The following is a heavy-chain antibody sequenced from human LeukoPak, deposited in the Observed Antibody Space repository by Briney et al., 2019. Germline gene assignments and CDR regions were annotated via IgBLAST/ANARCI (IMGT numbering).Heavy chain of an antibody. CDR3: ASHWQWEKYYFDY. J-gene: IGHJ4*02. CDR2: IIPIFGTA. V-gene: IGHV1-69*05. Sequence: SVKASCKASGGTFSSYAISWVRQAPGQGLEWMGRIIPIFGTANYAQKFQGRVTITTDESTSTAYMELSSLRSEDTAVYYCASHWQWEKYYFDYWGQGTLVTVSS. CDR1: GGTFSSYA. D-gene: IGHD1-26*01.